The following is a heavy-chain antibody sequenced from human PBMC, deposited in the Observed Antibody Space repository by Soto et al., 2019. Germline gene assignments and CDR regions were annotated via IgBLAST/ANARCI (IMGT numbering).Heavy chain of an antibody. Sequence: EVQLVESGGGLVQPGGSVRLSCAASGFTFSSYWMHWVRQAPGKGLMWVSRIHNDGSTTRYADSVKGRFTISRDNAKNTLYLQMSSQRVEDTAVYYCARDNWNSYWGQGTLVTVSS. J-gene: IGHJ4*01. CDR1: GFTFSSYW. D-gene: IGHD1-7*01. V-gene: IGHV3-74*01. CDR2: IHNDGSTT. CDR3: ARDNWNSY.